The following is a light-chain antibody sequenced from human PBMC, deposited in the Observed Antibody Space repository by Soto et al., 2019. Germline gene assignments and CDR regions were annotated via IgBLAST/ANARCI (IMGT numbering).Light chain of an antibody. V-gene: IGKV2-30*01. Sequence: EVVMTQFPLSLPVTLGQTASISCRSSQSLVDSDGNTYLNWFHQRPGQPPRRLIYEVSNRDSGVPDRLSGSGSVTDFTLTISRVEAEDVGIYYCLQGTHWPLTFGGGTKVEL. CDR3: LQGTHWPLT. J-gene: IGKJ4*01. CDR2: EVS. CDR1: QSLVDSDGNTY.